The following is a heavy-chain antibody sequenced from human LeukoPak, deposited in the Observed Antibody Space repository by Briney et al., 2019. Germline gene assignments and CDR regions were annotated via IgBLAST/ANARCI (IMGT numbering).Heavy chain of an antibody. V-gene: IGHV4-4*07. D-gene: IGHD2-2*01. CDR2: IYTSGST. Sequence: SETLSLTCTVSGGSISTYYWSWIRQSAGKGLEWIGHIYTSGSTDYNPSLKSRVTMSVDTSKNQLSLKLSSLTAADTAVYYCASRRCSTTCPEDYWGQGTLVTVSS. CDR3: ASRRCSTTCPEDY. J-gene: IGHJ4*02. CDR1: GGSISTYY.